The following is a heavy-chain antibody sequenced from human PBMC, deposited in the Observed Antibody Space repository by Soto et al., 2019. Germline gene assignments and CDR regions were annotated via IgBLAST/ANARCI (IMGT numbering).Heavy chain of an antibody. V-gene: IGHV4-34*01. Sequence: SPTLSLTCAVYGGSFSGYYWSWIRQPPGKGLEWIGEINHSGSTNYNPSLKSRVTISVDTSKNQFSLKLSSVTAADTAVYYCARRSYIWGSYRFDYWGQGTLVTVSS. CDR2: INHSGST. J-gene: IGHJ4*02. CDR1: GGSFSGYY. D-gene: IGHD3-16*02. CDR3: ARRSYIWGSYRFDY.